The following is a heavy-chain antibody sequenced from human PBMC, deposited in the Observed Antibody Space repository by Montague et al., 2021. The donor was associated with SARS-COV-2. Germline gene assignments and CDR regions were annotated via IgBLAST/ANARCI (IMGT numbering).Heavy chain of an antibody. CDR1: GDSMTNYY. Sequence: ETLSLTCTVSGDSMTNYYWSWIRQPPGKGLEWIGYINYSGSTRYNPSLQSRVTLSKDTSKNQFSLRLTSVTAADTAMYFCARAPIYRSSWYAYFDYWGQGTLVTVSS. CDR3: ARAPIYRSSWYAYFDY. J-gene: IGHJ4*02. D-gene: IGHD6-13*01. V-gene: IGHV4-59*01. CDR2: INYSGST.